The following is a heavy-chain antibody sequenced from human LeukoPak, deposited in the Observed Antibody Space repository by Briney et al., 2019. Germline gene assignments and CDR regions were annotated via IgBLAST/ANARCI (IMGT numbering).Heavy chain of an antibody. CDR3: ARGDMAAITGLDL. J-gene: IGHJ5*02. CDR1: GYTVTGYY. D-gene: IGHD5-24*01. CDR2: VNPVSGGT. Sequence: ASVKVSCKASGYTVTGYYIHWVRQAAGQGLEWMGWVNPVSGGTKYAQNFQGRVTMTRDTSISTAYMELTSDDTAVYYCARGDMAAITGLDLWGQGTLVTVSS. V-gene: IGHV1-2*02.